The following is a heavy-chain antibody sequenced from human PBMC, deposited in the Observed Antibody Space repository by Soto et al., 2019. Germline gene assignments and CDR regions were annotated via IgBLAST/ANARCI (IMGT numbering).Heavy chain of an antibody. J-gene: IGHJ4*02. CDR3: ARSSLYYYDSSGYYYTLSY. D-gene: IGHD3-22*01. CDR2: MYYSGST. Sequence: QCPPCTVFWGSMIGGGYHWSWIRQQPGKGMERIGCMYYSGSTYYNPSLKSRVAISVDTSKNQFSLKLSSVTAADTAVYYCARSSLYYYDSSGYYYTLSYRGQGTLGTVSS. CDR1: WGSMIGGGYH. V-gene: IGHV4-31*03.